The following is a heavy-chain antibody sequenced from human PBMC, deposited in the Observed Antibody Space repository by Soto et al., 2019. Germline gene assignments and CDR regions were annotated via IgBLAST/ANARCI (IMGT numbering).Heavy chain of an antibody. CDR1: GFTFSSYA. CDR2: ISGSGDRT. Sequence: PGGSLRLSCAASGFTFSSYAMSWVRQAPGKGLEWVSGISGSGDRTHYADSVKGRFIISRDNFKNTLYLQMDSLRAEDTAVYYCAKASTYEYVWGSFRYYFDNWGQGTLVTVSS. D-gene: IGHD3-16*02. J-gene: IGHJ4*02. CDR3: AKASTYEYVWGSFRYYFDN. V-gene: IGHV3-23*01.